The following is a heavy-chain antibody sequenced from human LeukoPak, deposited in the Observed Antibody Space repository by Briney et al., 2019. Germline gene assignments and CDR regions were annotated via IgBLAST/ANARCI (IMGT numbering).Heavy chain of an antibody. CDR1: GGSISSYY. Sequence: SETLSLTCTVSGGSISSYYWSWIRQPPGKGLEWIGYIYYSGSTNYNPSLKSRVTISVDTSKNQFSLKLSSVTAADTAVYYCAREGPIIAVAGTGYFQHWGQGTLVTVSS. J-gene: IGHJ1*01. CDR2: IYYSGST. D-gene: IGHD6-19*01. CDR3: AREGPIIAVAGTGYFQH. V-gene: IGHV4-59*01.